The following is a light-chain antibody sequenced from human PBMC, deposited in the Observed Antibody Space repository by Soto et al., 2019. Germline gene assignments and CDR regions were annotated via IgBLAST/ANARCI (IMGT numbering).Light chain of an antibody. CDR1: QSVTSTS. J-gene: IGKJ2*01. V-gene: IGKV3-20*01. CDR2: GAA. Sequence: EIVLSQSPGTLSLSPGERATLSCRASQSVTSTSLSWYQQKTGQAPRLLIYGAANRATGIPDRFSGRGSGTDFTLTISILEPEDFGVYYCQQYGSSPPYTFGQGTKLEIK. CDR3: QQYGSSPPYT.